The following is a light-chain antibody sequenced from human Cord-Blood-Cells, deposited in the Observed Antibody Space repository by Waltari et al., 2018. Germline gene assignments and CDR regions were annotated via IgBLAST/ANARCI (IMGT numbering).Light chain of an antibody. CDR1: QGISSY. CDR2: AAS. Sequence: IQLTQSPSSLSASVGDRVTITCRASQGISSYLAWYQQKPGKAPKLLIYAASTLQSGVQSRFRASGSGTDFTITISRLQPEAFETYYCQQLNSYPPLTFGGGTKVEIK. CDR3: QQLNSYPPLT. V-gene: IGKV1-9*01. J-gene: IGKJ4*01.